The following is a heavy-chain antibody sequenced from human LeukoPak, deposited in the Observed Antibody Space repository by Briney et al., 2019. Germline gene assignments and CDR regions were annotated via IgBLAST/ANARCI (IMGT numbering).Heavy chain of an antibody. Sequence: GGSLRLSCAASGFTFSSYGMSWVRQAPGKGLEWVSAISGSGGSTYYADSVKGRFTISRDNSKNTPYLQMNSLRAEDTAVYYCARGRRWLPFLFDYWGRGTLVTVSS. V-gene: IGHV3-23*01. J-gene: IGHJ4*02. CDR3: ARGRRWLPFLFDY. CDR1: GFTFSSYG. CDR2: ISGSGGST. D-gene: IGHD5-24*01.